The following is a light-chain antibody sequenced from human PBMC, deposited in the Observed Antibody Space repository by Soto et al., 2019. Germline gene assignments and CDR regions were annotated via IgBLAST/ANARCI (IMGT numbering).Light chain of an antibody. CDR2: KAS. Sequence: DVQMAQSPSTLSASVGDRVTITCRASQSINTCLAWYQQKPGKAPKLLIYKASSLESGVPSRFSGSGSGTDFTLTFLSLQPDDFATYSSPQYNTHSRSFGQRTKLEIQ. CDR1: QSINTC. V-gene: IGKV1-5*03. J-gene: IGKJ2*01. CDR3: PQYNTHSRS.